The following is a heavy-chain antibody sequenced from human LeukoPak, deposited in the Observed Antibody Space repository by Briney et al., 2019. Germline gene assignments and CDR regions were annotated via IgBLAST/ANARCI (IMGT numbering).Heavy chain of an antibody. Sequence: GASVKVSCKASGYTFTSYYMHWVRQAPGQGLEWMGIINPSGGSTSYAQKFQGRVTMTRDTSTSTVYMELSSLRSEDMAVYYCARGGIVVEVTPTGGSHDYWGQGTLVTVSS. J-gene: IGHJ4*02. CDR1: GYTFTSYY. CDR3: ARGGIVVEVTPTGGSHDY. D-gene: IGHD2-15*01. V-gene: IGHV1-46*01. CDR2: INPSGGST.